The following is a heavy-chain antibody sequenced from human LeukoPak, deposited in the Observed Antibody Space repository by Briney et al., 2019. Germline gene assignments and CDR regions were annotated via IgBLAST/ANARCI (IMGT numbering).Heavy chain of an antibody. J-gene: IGHJ4*02. V-gene: IGHV3-13*01. D-gene: IGHD7-27*01. Sequence: GGSLRLSCAASGFTFSSYDMHWVRQAKGKGLEWVSAIGTAGDTYYPGSVKGRFTISRDDARNSLYLQMNSLRVEDTAVFYCARDQAGEERDYWGQGTLVTVSS. CDR2: IGTAGDT. CDR3: ARDQAGEERDY. CDR1: GFTFSSYD.